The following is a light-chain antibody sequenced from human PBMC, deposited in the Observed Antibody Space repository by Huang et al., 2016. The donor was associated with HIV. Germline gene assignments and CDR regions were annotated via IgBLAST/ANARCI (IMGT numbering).Light chain of an antibody. CDR3: QQYNNWLGT. CDR1: QSVSDN. J-gene: IGKJ1*01. V-gene: IGKV3-15*01. Sequence: EIVMTQSPATLSVSPGERATLSCRASQSVSDNLAWYQQKPGQAPRLLIYDACTRATGVPARFSGSGSGTEFTLTISSLQSEDLSLYYCQQYNNWLGTFGQGTKVEIK. CDR2: DAC.